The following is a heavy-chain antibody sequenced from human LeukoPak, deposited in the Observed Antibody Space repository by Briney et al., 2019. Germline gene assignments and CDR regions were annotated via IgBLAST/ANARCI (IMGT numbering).Heavy chain of an antibody. V-gene: IGHV4-38-2*02. CDR2: IYHSGNT. D-gene: IGHD7-27*01. CDR3: ASRKLGNDY. Sequence: SETLSLTCTVSGYSISSGYYWGWIRQPLGKGLEWIGSIYHSGNTYYNPSLKSRLTISVDTSKNQFSLNLSSVTAADTAVYYCASRKLGNDYWGQGTLVTVSS. CDR1: GYSISSGYY. J-gene: IGHJ4*02.